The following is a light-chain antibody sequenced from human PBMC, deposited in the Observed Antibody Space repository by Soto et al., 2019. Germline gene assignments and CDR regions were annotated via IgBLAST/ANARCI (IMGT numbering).Light chain of an antibody. V-gene: IGLV2-18*02. CDR2: DVS. CDR1: IDDVTAYYR. J-gene: IGLJ2*01. CDR3: TSYTSSTTLVL. Sequence: QSALTQPPSVSGSPGQSVTISCSGTIDDVTAYYRVSWYQQTPGTAPKLMIYDVSNRPSGVPDRFSGSRSGNTASLTISGLQAEDEADYYCTSYTSSTTLVLFGGGTKVTVL.